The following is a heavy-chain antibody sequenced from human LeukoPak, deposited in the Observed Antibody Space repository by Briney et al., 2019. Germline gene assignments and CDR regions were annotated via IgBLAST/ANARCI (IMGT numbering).Heavy chain of an antibody. J-gene: IGHJ4*02. Sequence: SGRSLRLSCAASGFTFSSYGMHWVRQAPGKGLEWVANIKQDGSEKYYVDSVKGRFTISRDNAKNSLYLQMNSLRAEDTAVYYCARVRVYDILTGHDYYFDYWGQGTLVTVSS. CDR1: GFTFSSYG. V-gene: IGHV3-7*03. D-gene: IGHD3-9*01. CDR3: ARVRVYDILTGHDYYFDY. CDR2: IKQDGSEK.